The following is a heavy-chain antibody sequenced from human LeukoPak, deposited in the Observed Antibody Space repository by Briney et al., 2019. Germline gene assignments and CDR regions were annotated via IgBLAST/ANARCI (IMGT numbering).Heavy chain of an antibody. Sequence: AGGSLRLSCAASGFTFHDHTMHWVRQGPGKRLEWVALISWDGDVTYYADSVKGRFTISRDNSKNSLYLQMNSLRTEDTALYYCTKDPAYSSSWFGYFDYWGQGTLVTVSS. CDR3: TKDPAYSSSWFGYFDY. D-gene: IGHD6-13*01. CDR2: ISWDGDVT. V-gene: IGHV3-43*01. CDR1: GFTFHDHT. J-gene: IGHJ4*02.